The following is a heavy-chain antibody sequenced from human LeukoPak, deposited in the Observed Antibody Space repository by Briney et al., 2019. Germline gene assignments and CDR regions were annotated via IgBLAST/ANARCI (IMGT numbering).Heavy chain of an antibody. Sequence: GGSLRLSCAASGFTFSSYAMHWVRQAPGKGLEWVAVISYDGSNKYYADSVKGRFTISRDNSKNTLYLQMNSLRAEDTAVYYCARDPGIAAATFYYIDYWGQGTLVTVSS. D-gene: IGHD6-13*01. J-gene: IGHJ4*02. CDR2: ISYDGSNK. CDR1: GFTFSSYA. V-gene: IGHV3-30-3*01. CDR3: ARDPGIAAATFYYIDY.